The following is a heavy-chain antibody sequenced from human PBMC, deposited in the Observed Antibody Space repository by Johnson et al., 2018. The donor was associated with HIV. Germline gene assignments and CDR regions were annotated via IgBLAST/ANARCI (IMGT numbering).Heavy chain of an antibody. Sequence: VQLVESGGGLVQPGGSLRLSCAASGFTFSSYWMSWVRQAPGKGLEWVANIKQDGSSKYYADSVKGRFTISRDNSKNTLYLQMNSLRAEDTAVYSCAKDGPVLRYFDWSDAFDIWGQGTMVTVSS. CDR1: GFTFSSYW. CDR2: IKQDGSSK. D-gene: IGHD3-9*01. J-gene: IGHJ3*02. CDR3: AKDGPVLRYFDWSDAFDI. V-gene: IGHV3-7*01.